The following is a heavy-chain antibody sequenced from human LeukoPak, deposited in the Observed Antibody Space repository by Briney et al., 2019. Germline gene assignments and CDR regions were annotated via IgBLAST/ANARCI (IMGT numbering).Heavy chain of an antibody. V-gene: IGHV4-31*03. CDR1: GGSISSGGYY. Sequence: SETLSLTCTVSGGSISSGGYYWSWIRQHPGKGLEWIGYIYYSGSTYYNPSLKSRLTISIDTSKNQFSLKLTSVTAADTVVYYCASSPGAGSTYYFDYWGQGALVTVSS. J-gene: IGHJ4*02. CDR2: IYYSGST. CDR3: ASSPGAGSTYYFDY. D-gene: IGHD3-10*01.